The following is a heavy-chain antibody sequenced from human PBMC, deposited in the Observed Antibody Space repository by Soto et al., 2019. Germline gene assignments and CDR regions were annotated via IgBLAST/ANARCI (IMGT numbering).Heavy chain of an antibody. D-gene: IGHD1-7*01. J-gene: IGHJ3*02. CDR1: GFTVSNSW. CDR3: TPDLPLALLAFAI. Sequence: WALRLSCAASGFTVSNSWMSWVRQAPGKGLEGVGRIKSKTDGVTTDYAAPVKGRFTISRDDSKNTLYLQMNSLKSYDTAVYYCTPDLPLALLAFAIWGPGTMVPVSS. V-gene: IGHV3-15*01. CDR2: IKSKTDGVTT.